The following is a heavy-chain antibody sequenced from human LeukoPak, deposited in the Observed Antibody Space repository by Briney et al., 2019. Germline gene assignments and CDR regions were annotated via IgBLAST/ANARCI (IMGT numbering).Heavy chain of an antibody. J-gene: IGHJ6*03. CDR1: GFTFGDYA. Sequence: QPGRSLRLSCTASGFTFGDYAMSWFRQAPGEGLEWVGFIRSKAYGGTTEYAASVKGRFTISRDDSKSIAYLQMNSLKTEDTAVYSCTMGGYDTPTNYYYYYMDVWGKGTTVTVSS. CDR3: TMGGYDTPTNYYYYYMDV. V-gene: IGHV3-49*03. CDR2: IRSKAYGGTT. D-gene: IGHD5-12*01.